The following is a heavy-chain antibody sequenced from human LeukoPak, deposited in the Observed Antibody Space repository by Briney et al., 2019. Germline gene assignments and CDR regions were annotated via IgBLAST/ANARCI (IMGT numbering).Heavy chain of an antibody. J-gene: IGHJ6*02. CDR1: GFTVSSNY. D-gene: IGHD3-10*01. Sequence: PGGSLRLSCAASGFTVSSNYMTWVRQAPGKGLEWVSVIYSGGSTYYADSVKGRFTISRDNSKNTLYLQMNSLRAEDTAVYYCARDRLAYYYGSKYYYGMDVWGQGTTVTVSS. CDR3: ARDRLAYYYGSKYYYGMDV. CDR2: IYSGGST. V-gene: IGHV3-66*01.